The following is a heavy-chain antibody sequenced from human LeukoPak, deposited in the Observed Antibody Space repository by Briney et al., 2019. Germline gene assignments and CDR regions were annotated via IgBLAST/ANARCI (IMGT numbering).Heavy chain of an antibody. V-gene: IGHV1-2*04. CDR2: INPNSGGT. Sequence: ASVKVSCKASGYTFTGYYMHWVRQAPGQGLEWMGWINPNSGGTNYAQKFQGWVTMTRDTSISTAYMELSRLRSDDTAVYYCARELTIAARPYGMDVWGQGTMVTVSS. CDR3: ARELTIAARPYGMDV. CDR1: GYTFTGYY. D-gene: IGHD6-6*01. J-gene: IGHJ6*02.